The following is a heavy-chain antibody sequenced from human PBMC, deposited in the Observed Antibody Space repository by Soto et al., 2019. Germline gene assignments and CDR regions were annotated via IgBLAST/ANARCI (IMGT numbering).Heavy chain of an antibody. D-gene: IGHD3-3*01. J-gene: IGHJ5*02. CDR1: GFTFSSYG. V-gene: IGHV3-33*01. CDR3: ARGYYDFWSGYYTGIMASSCFDP. Sequence: GGSLRLSCAASGFTFSSYGMHWVRQAPGKGLEWVAVIWYDGSNKYYADSVKGRFTISRDNSKNTLYLQMNSLRAEDTAVYYCARGYYDFWSGYYTGIMASSCFDPWGQGTLVTVSS. CDR2: IWYDGSNK.